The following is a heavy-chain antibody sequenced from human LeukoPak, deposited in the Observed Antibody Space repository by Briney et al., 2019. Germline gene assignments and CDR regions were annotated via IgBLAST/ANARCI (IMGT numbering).Heavy chain of an antibody. Sequence: GASVKVSCKASGYTFTSYYMHWVRQAPGQGLEWMGIINPSGGSTSYAQKFQGRVTMTRDMFTSTVYMELSSLRSGDTAVYYCARDWWYYDSSGYYGAFDIWGQGTMVTVSS. D-gene: IGHD3-22*01. CDR3: ARDWWYYDSSGYYGAFDI. CDR1: GYTFTSYY. CDR2: INPSGGST. J-gene: IGHJ3*02. V-gene: IGHV1-46*01.